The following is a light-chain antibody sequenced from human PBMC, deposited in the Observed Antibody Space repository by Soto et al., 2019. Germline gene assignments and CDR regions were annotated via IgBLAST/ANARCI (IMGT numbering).Light chain of an antibody. CDR2: GAS. CDR3: QQYNNWPPYT. Sequence: EIVMTQSPATLSVSDGERATLSCRASQSVSSNLAWYQQKPGQAPRLLIYGASTRATGIPARFSGSGSGTEFTLTISSLQSEDFSVYYCQQYNNWPPYTFGQGTKLEIK. V-gene: IGKV3-15*01. J-gene: IGKJ2*01. CDR1: QSVSSN.